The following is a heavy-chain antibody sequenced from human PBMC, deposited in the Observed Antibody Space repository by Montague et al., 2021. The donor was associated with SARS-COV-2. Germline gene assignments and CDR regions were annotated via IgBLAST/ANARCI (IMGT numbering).Heavy chain of an antibody. CDR2: INHSGST. V-gene: IGHV4-34*01. CDR1: GGSFSGYY. J-gene: IGHJ4*02. D-gene: IGHD2-21*01. Sequence: SETLSLTCAVYGGSFSGYYWTWIRQPPGKGLEWIGEINHSGSTNYNPSLKSRVTISVDTSKNQFSLKLSSVTAADTAVYYCAREVRGPIVVVIAIPYYYFDYWGQGTLVTVSS. CDR3: AREVRGPIVVVIAIPYYYFDY.